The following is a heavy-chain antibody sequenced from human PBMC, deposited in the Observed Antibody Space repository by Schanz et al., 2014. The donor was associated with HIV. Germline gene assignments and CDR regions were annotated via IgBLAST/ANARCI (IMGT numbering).Heavy chain of an antibody. CDR1: GYSFTSYD. Sequence: QVQLVQSGAEVKKPGASVKVSCKASGYSFTSYDINWVRQATGQGLEWMGWVNPKSGNTGYAQKFQGRVTMTRNTSISTAYMELSSLSSEDAAIYYCARRELGAPRYRSWAGEAHYYGMDVWGQGTTVTVSS. CDR3: ARRELGAPRYRSWAGEAHYYGMDV. CDR2: VNPKSGNT. J-gene: IGHJ6*02. V-gene: IGHV1-8*02. D-gene: IGHD6-13*01.